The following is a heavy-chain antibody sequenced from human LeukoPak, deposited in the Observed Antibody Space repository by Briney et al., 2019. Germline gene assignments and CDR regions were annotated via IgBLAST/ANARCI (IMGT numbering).Heavy chain of an antibody. CDR1: GGTFSSYA. CDR3: ARGVVATIGNWFDP. CDR2: IIPIFGTA. V-gene: IGHV1-69*06. J-gene: IGHJ5*02. D-gene: IGHD5-12*01. Sequence: SVKVSCKASGGTFSSYAISWVRQAPGQGLEWMGGIIPIFGTANYAQKFQGRVTITADKSTSTAYMELSSLRSEDTAVYYCARGVVATIGNWFDPWGQGTLVTVSS.